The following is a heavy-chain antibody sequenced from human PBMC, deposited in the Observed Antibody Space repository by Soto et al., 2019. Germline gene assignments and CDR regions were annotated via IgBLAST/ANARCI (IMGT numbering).Heavy chain of an antibody. CDR1: GFTVSSSY. V-gene: IGHV3-66*01. CDR3: ARGTVGTNPNWLGP. CDR2: IYKSGDT. J-gene: IGHJ5*02. D-gene: IGHD1-26*01. Sequence: EVQLVESGGGLVQPGGSLRLSCAASGFTVSSSYLYWVRQAPGKALEWVSSIYKSGDTYYADSVKGRFTISRDNYKSTLFLQMNSLRAEDTAVYYCARGTVGTNPNWLGPWGQGTLVTVSS.